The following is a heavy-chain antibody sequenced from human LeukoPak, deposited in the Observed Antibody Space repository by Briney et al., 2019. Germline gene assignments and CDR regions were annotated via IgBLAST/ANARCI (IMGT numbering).Heavy chain of an antibody. CDR1: GGSISSGSYY. CDR2: IYTSGST. Sequence: SQTLSLTCTVSGGSISSGSYYWSWIRQPAGKGLEWIGRIYTSGSTNYNPSLKSRVTISVDTSKNQFSLKLSSVTAADTAVYYCARARSSVPWFDPWGQGTLVTVSS. V-gene: IGHV4-61*02. CDR3: ARARSSVPWFDP. J-gene: IGHJ5*02. D-gene: IGHD1-26*01.